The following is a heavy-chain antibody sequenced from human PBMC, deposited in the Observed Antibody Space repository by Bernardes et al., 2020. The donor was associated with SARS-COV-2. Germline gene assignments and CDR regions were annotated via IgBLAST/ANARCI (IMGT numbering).Heavy chain of an antibody. CDR2: ISGDAITT. J-gene: IGHJ4*02. V-gene: IGHV3-23*01. D-gene: IGHD3-9*01. CDR1: GFTFSSYS. CDR3: AKNVGNSHWFLGFDK. Sequence: GGSLRLSCEASGFTFSSYSMTWVRQAPGKGLEWVSVISGDAITTFYADSVKGRFTISRDNSENSLYLQMTSLRAEDTAVYYCAKNVGNSHWFLGFDKWGQGTMVTVSS.